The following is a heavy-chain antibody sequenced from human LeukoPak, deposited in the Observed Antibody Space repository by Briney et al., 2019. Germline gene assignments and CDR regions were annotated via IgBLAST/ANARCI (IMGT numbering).Heavy chain of an antibody. V-gene: IGHV4-59*01. CDR1: GGSISSYY. CDR2: IYYSGST. CDR3: ARDSRGSYLGY. Sequence: SETLSLTCTVSGGSISSYYWGWIRQPPGRGLEWIGYIYYSGSTNYNPSLKSRVTISVDTSKNQFSLKLRSVTAADTAVYYCARDSRGSYLGYWGQGTLVTVSS. D-gene: IGHD1-26*01. J-gene: IGHJ4*02.